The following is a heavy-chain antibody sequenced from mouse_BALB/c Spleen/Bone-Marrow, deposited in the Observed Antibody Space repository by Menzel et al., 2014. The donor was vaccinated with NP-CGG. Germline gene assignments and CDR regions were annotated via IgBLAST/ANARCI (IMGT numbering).Heavy chain of an antibody. J-gene: IGHJ4*01. CDR2: IRSKSHNYAT. V-gene: IGHV10-1*02. CDR1: GFTFNTYA. D-gene: IGHD1-2*01. Sequence: EVQLVESGGGLVQPKGSLKLSCAASGFTFNTYAMNWVRQAPGKGLEWVARIRSKSHNYATYYADSVKDRFTISRDDSQSMLYLQMNNLQTEDTAMYFCVRHYYGYAPYAMDYWGQGTSVTVSS. CDR3: VRHYYGYAPYAMDY.